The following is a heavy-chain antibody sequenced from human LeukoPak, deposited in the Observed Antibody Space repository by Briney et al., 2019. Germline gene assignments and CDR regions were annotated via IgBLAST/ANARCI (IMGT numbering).Heavy chain of an antibody. CDR1: GGSISSSSYY. D-gene: IGHD2-21*02. J-gene: IGHJ4*02. V-gene: IGHV4-39*01. CDR3: ARNDYSFDY. Sequence: SETLSLTCTVSGGSISSSSYYWGWIRQPPGKRLEWIGSIYYSGSTYYNPSLKSRVTISVDTSKNQFSLKLSSVTAADTAVYYCARNDYSFDYWGQGTLVTVSS. CDR2: IYYSGST.